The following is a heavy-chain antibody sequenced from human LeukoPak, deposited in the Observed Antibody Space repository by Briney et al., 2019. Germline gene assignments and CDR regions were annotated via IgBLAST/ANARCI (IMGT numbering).Heavy chain of an antibody. Sequence: GRSLRLSCAASGFTFSSYAMHWVRQAPGKGLEWVAVISYDGSNKYYADSVKGRFTASRDNAKSSLFLQLNSLRVEDTAVYYCARDWYSHDSSRWGQGTLVTVSS. CDR2: ISYDGSNK. V-gene: IGHV3-30-3*01. D-gene: IGHD1-26*01. J-gene: IGHJ4*02. CDR1: GFTFSSYA. CDR3: ARDWYSHDSSR.